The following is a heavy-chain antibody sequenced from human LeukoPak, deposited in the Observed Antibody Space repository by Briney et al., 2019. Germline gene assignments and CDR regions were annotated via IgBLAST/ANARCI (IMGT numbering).Heavy chain of an antibody. D-gene: IGHD4-17*01. J-gene: IGHJ4*02. CDR1: GGSISSYY. CDR3: ARARTTTVTTDFDY. Sequence: PSETLSLTCTVSGGSISSYYWSWIRQPPGKGLEWIGYIYYSGSTNYNPSLKSRVTISVDTSKNQFSLKLSSVTAADTAVYYCARARTTTVTTDFDYWGQGTLVTVSS. CDR2: IYYSGST. V-gene: IGHV4-59*08.